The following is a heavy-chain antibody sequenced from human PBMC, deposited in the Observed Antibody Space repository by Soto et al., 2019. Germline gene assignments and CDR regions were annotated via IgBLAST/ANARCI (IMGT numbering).Heavy chain of an antibody. Sequence: RASVKVSCKAYGYTFTGYGISWVRQAPGQGLEWMGWISVYNGNTDYAQKFQGRLTLTTDTSTSTAYMDLGSLRSDDTAVYYCARGPSGMDVWGQGTKVTVYS. CDR2: ISVYNGNT. J-gene: IGHJ6*02. CDR3: ARGPSGMDV. V-gene: IGHV1-18*01. CDR1: GYTFTGYG.